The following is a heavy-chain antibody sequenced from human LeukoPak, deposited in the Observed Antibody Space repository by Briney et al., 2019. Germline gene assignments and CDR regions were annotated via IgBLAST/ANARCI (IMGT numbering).Heavy chain of an antibody. V-gene: IGHV1-2*02. Sequence: ASVKVSCKASGYTFTGYYMHWVRQAPGQGLEWMGWINPNSGGTNYAQKFQGRVTMTRDTSISTAYMELSRLRSDDTAVYYCASLYSSSWSYHYYGMDVWGQGTTVTVSS. CDR3: ASLYSSSWSYHYYGMDV. CDR2: INPNSGGT. D-gene: IGHD6-13*01. CDR1: GYTFTGYY. J-gene: IGHJ6*02.